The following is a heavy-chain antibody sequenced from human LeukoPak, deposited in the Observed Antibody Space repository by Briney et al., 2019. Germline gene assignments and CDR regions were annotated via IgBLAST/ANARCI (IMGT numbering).Heavy chain of an antibody. Sequence: ASVKVSCKTSGYTFTNYGVTWVRQAPGQGLEWIGWIIAHNGKTNYAQNLQGRVTMTTDTSTSTAYMEMRTLISDDTAVYYCARRDSGTTIGGYWGQGTLVTVSS. V-gene: IGHV1-18*01. D-gene: IGHD1-26*01. J-gene: IGHJ4*02. CDR3: ARRDSGTTIGGY. CDR2: IIAHNGKT. CDR1: GYTFTNYG.